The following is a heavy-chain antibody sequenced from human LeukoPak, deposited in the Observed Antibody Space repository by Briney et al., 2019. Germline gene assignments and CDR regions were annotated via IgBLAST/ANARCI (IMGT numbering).Heavy chain of an antibody. Sequence: ASVKVSCKASGYTFTSYGISWVRQTPGQGLEWMGWISAYNGNTNYAQKLQGRVTMTTDTSTSTAYMELRSLRSDDTAVYYCARVGLSSSWYWFDPWGQGTLVTVSS. CDR3: ARVGLSSSWYWFDP. V-gene: IGHV1-18*01. CDR1: GYTFTSYG. CDR2: ISAYNGNT. J-gene: IGHJ5*02. D-gene: IGHD6-13*01.